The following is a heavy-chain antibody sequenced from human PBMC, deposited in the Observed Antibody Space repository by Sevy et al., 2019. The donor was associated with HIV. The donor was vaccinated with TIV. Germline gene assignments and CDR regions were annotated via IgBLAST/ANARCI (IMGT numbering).Heavy chain of an antibody. CDR1: GGSINSSDHY. J-gene: IGHJ6*02. Sequence: SETLSLTCTISGGSINSSDHYWGWIRQPPGKGLEWIASIYFSGSPYYNPSLRSRVTISVDTSKNQIFLKVSSVTAADTAVYYCARHDSSSSYLLSRYGMYVWGQGTTVTVSS. CDR2: IYFSGSP. CDR3: ARHDSSSSYLLSRYGMYV. V-gene: IGHV4-39*01. D-gene: IGHD6-6*01.